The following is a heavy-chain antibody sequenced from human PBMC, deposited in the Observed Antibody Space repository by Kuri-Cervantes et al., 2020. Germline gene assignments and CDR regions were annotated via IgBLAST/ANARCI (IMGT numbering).Heavy chain of an antibody. V-gene: IGHV4-59*11. D-gene: IGHD2-8*01. J-gene: IGHJ4*02. CDR2: SYYGGST. CDR1: GGSITGHY. Sequence: SETLSLTCTVSGGSITGHYWSWIRQPPGKGLEWLGYSYYGGSTRYNPSLRSRVTISVDTSKNQFSLKLSSVTAADTAMYYCARGAGASTKEGFDSWGPGTLVTVSS. CDR3: ARGAGASTKEGFDS.